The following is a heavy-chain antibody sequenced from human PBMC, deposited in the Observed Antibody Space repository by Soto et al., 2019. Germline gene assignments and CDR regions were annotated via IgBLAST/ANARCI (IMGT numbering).Heavy chain of an antibody. D-gene: IGHD2-2*01. V-gene: IGHV3-48*02. CDR1: GFTFNTYS. CDR3: TRDPHALDF. CDR2: ITSGSTRI. Sequence: EVQLVESGGGLVQPGGSLRLSCAASGFTFNTYSMNWVRQTPEKGLEWVAYITSGSTRILCADSVRGRFTISRDNAKDSLYLQMTSLRDEDTAMYYCTRDPHALDFWGQGTRVIVSS. J-gene: IGHJ4*02.